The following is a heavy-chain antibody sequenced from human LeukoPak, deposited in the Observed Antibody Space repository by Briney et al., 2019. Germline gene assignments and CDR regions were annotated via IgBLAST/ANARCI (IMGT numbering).Heavy chain of an antibody. CDR2: ISSTTKTII. V-gene: IGHV3-48*04. J-gene: IGHJ3*02. CDR1: GFTFSSYS. D-gene: IGHD1-26*01. Sequence: PGGSLRLSCAASGFTFSSYSMNWVRQAPGKGLEWISFISSTTKTIIYYADSVKGRFTISRDNAKNSLYLQMNSLRVEDTAVYYCARGYSSDAFDIWGQGTFVTVSS. CDR3: ARGYSSDAFDI.